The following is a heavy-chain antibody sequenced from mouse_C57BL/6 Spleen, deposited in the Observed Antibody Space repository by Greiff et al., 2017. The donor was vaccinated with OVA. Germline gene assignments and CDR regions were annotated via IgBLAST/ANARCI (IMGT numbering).Heavy chain of an antibody. J-gene: IGHJ3*01. V-gene: IGHV3-6*01. Sequence: EVKLQESGPGLVKPAPSLSLTCSVTGYSITSGNYWNWIRNFPGNKLEWMGYISYDGTNNYNPYLKNLFSMTRDTSKSKFFLQFNSVTTEDTATYYCARDGDNYASFFAYWGQGTLVTVSA. CDR3: ARDGDNYASFFAY. D-gene: IGHD1-1*02. CDR2: ISYDGTN. CDR1: GYSITSGNY.